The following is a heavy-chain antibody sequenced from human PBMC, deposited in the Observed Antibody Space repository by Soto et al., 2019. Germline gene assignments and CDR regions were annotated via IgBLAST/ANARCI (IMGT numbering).Heavy chain of an antibody. J-gene: IGHJ4*02. CDR1: GFSLYTSGVG. CDR3: ALFRTTVTTL. CDR2: IYWDDDK. V-gene: IGHV2-5*02. D-gene: IGHD4-17*01. Sequence: QITLKESGPTVVKPTQTLTLTCTFSGFSLYTSGVGVAWIRQPPGKALEWLALIYWDDDKRYSPSLKSMLTITKDASKNQGVLTMTNMDPLDTATYYCALFRTTVTTLWGQGTLVTVSS.